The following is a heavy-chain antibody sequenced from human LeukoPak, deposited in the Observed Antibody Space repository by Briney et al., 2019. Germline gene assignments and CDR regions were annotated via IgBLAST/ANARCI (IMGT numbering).Heavy chain of an antibody. CDR3: ARRSLAATFLLDF. V-gene: IGHV3-23*01. CDR1: GFTFITYA. Sequence: GGSLRLSCAASGFTFITYAMSWVRQAPGKGLQWVSTISGSGDRTYYADSVKGRFTISRDNSKNTLYLQVNSLRVEDTAIYFCARRSLAATFLLDFWGQGTLVTVPS. J-gene: IGHJ4*02. CDR2: ISGSGDRT. D-gene: IGHD6-13*01.